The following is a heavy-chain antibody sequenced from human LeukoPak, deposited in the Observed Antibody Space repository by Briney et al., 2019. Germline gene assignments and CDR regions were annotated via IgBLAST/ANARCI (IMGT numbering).Heavy chain of an antibody. CDR3: ARSTITVTAAGHFDL. V-gene: IGHV1-2*06. J-gene: IGHJ2*01. D-gene: IGHD6-13*01. CDR1: GYTFTDYY. CDR2: INPNSGDT. Sequence: GASIKVSCKSSGYTFTDYYVHWVRQAPGQGLEWMGRINPNSGDTNYAQNLQGRVTMSRDTSISTAYLELNRLIFDDTAVFYCARSTITVTAAGHFDLWGRGTLVTVSS.